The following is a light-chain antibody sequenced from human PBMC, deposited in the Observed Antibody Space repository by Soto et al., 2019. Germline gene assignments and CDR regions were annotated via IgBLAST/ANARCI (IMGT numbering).Light chain of an antibody. Sequence: EIVLTQSPGTLSLSPGEGATLSCRASESVSSSYLAWYQLKPGQAPRLLIYGTSIRAAGIPDRFSGSGSGTDFTLTISRLDPEDFAVYFCQQYGSSPRTFGQGTEVEIK. J-gene: IGKJ1*01. CDR2: GTS. V-gene: IGKV3-20*01. CDR3: QQYGSSPRT. CDR1: ESVSSSY.